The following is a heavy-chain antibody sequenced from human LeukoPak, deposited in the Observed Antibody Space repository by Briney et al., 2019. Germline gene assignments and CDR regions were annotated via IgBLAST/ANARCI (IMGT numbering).Heavy chain of an antibody. Sequence: GGSLRLSCTASGFSFRSYAMHWVRQAPGKGLEYVSAISRSGNTTYYADSVKGRFIVSRDNSKKTLFLQMPDLRPEDTAVYYCATPGSTWGQGSLVTVSS. CDR3: ATPGST. J-gene: IGHJ5*02. D-gene: IGHD6-13*01. CDR1: GFSFRSYA. V-gene: IGHV3-64*02. CDR2: ISRSGNTT.